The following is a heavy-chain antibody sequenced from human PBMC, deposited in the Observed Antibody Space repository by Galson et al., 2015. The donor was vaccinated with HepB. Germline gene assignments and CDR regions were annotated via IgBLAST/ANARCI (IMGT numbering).Heavy chain of an antibody. D-gene: IGHD3-22*01. Sequence: SLRLSCAASGFTFSSYAMHWVRQAPGKGLEWMAVISYDGSNKYYADSVKGRFTISRDNSKNTLYLQMNSLRAEDTAVYYCARDWVSRYYDSSAKLNSAYFDYWGQGTLVTVSS. CDR3: ARDWVSRYYDSSAKLNSAYFDY. CDR2: ISYDGSNK. CDR1: GFTFSSYA. V-gene: IGHV3-30*04. J-gene: IGHJ4*02.